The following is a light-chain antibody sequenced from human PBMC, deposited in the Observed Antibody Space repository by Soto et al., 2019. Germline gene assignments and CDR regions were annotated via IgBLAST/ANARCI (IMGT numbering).Light chain of an antibody. J-gene: IGKJ2*01. CDR3: QEYTGAPYT. CDR1: QGIGNY. V-gene: IGKV1-27*01. CDR2: DAS. Sequence: DIQLTQSPSSLSASVGDRATLSCRASQGIGNYLAWYQQKPGKVPELLIYDASTLQSGVPSRFSGSRSGTDFTLTISSLQPEDSATYFCQEYTGAPYTFGQGTKLEIK.